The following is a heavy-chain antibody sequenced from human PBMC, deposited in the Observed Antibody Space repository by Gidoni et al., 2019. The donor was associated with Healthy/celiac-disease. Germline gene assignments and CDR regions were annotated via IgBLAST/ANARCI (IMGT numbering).Heavy chain of an antibody. CDR2: ISSSSSYI. J-gene: IGHJ6*02. V-gene: IGHV3-21*01. CDR1: GFTCSSYS. Sequence: EVQLVESGGGLVKPGGSLRRSCAASGFTCSSYSMNWVRQAPGKGLEWVSSISSSSSYIYYADSVKGRFTISRDNAKNSLYLQMNSLRAEDTAVYYCARDGGSSPYYYYYGMDVWGQGTTVTVSS. CDR3: ARDGGSSPYYYYYGMDV. D-gene: IGHD6-13*01.